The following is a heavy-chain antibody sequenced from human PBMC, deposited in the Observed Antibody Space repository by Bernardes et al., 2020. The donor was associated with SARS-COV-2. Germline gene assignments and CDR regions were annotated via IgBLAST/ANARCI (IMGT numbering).Heavy chain of an antibody. J-gene: IGHJ6*02. CDR1: GGSFSGYY. D-gene: IGHD3-3*01. V-gene: IGHV4-34*01. CDR2: INHSGST. Sequence: SETLSLTCAVYGGSFSGYYWSWIRQPPGKGLEWIGEINHSGSTNYNPSLKSRVTISVDTSKNQFSLKLSAVTAADTAVYYCARLKVGLRFLAWYYYGMDVWSHGTTVTVSS. CDR3: ARLKVGLRFLAWYYYGMDV.